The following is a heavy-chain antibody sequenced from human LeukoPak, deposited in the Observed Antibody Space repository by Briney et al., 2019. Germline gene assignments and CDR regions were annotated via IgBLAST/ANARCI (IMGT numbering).Heavy chain of an antibody. CDR2: IRRKRQSYST. V-gene: IGHV3-72*01. CDR3: SRDGGASDESAFDF. J-gene: IGHJ3*01. CDR1: GFTFSDYI. D-gene: IGHD3-16*01. Sequence: GGSLRLSCEASGFTFSDYILDWVRQAPGKGLEWVGRIRRKRQSYSTEYAASVKGRFTISRDDSKNSLFLDMNSLKSEDTAVYHCSRDGGASDESAFDFWGRGTMVTVSS.